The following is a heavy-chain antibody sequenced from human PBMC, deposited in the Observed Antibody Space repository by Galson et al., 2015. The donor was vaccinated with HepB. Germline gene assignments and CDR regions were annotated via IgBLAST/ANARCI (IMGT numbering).Heavy chain of an antibody. J-gene: IGHJ4*02. Sequence: SLRLSCAASGFTFSSYAMHGVRQAPGKGLEWVAGISYDGSNKYYADSAKGRFTISRDNSKNTLYLQMNSLRAEDTAVYYCARDFSGGATDYWGPGTLVPASP. CDR2: ISYDGSNK. CDR3: ARDFSGGATDY. CDR1: GFTFSSYA. D-gene: IGHD3-3*01. V-gene: IGHV3-30-3*01.